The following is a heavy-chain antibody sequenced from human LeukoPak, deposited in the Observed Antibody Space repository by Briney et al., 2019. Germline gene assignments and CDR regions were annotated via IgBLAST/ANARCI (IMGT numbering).Heavy chain of an antibody. D-gene: IGHD3-3*01. CDR2: IYYSGST. V-gene: IGHV4-59*01. J-gene: IGHJ6*03. Sequence: SETLSLTXAVSGGSISSYYWSWIRQPPGKGVEWIGYIYYSGSTNDNPSLKSRVTISVDTSKNQFSLKLSSVTAADTAVYYCARVRELRFLEWLLYLYENYYYYYMDVWGKGTTVTVSS. CDR3: ARVRELRFLEWLLYLYENYYYYYMDV. CDR1: GGSISSYY.